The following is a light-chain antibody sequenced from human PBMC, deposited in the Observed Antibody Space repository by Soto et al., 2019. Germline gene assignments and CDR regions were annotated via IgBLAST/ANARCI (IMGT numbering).Light chain of an antibody. CDR1: QTVSSY. V-gene: IGKV3-11*01. CDR2: DAS. Sequence: EIVLTQSPATLSLSPGERATLSCRASQTVSSYLAWYQQKPGQAPRLLIYDASNRATGIPARFSGSGSGTDFTLTISSLEPEDFAVYYCQQRSHCRTFGQGTKLEIK. CDR3: QQRSHCRT. J-gene: IGKJ2*01.